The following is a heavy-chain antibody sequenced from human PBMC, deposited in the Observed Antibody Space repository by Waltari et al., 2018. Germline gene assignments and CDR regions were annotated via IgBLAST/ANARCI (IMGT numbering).Heavy chain of an antibody. CDR3: ASGYYYSLFDS. J-gene: IGHJ4*02. D-gene: IGHD3-22*01. Sequence: EVQLVESGGALFQPGGSLSLSCAASGFTFSDFWMHWVRQVPGKGLVWVGRVSGDGTTTNYADSVKGRFTISRANAKNTVYLHINSLRAEDTAVYYCASGYYYSLFDSWGQGTLVTVSS. CDR1: GFTFSDFW. CDR2: VSGDGTTT. V-gene: IGHV3-74*01.